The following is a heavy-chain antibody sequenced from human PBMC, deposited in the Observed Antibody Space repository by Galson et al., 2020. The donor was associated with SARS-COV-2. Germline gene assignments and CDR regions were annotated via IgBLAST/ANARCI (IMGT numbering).Heavy chain of an antibody. CDR2: IYYSGST. CDR1: GGSISSSSYY. V-gene: IGHV4-39*01. D-gene: IGHD6-13*01. CDR3: ARSSHSSSWRKGPFFWFDP. J-gene: IGHJ5*02. Sequence: SETLSLTCTVSGGSISSSSYYWGWIRQPPGKGLEWIGSIYYSGSTYYNPSLKSRVTISVDTSKNQFSLKLSSVTAADTAVYYCARSSHSSSWRKGPFFWFDPWGQGTLVTVSS.